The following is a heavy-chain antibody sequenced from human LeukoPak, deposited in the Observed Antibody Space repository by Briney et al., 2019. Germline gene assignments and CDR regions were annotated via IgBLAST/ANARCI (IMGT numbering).Heavy chain of an antibody. CDR2: ISSSGSTI. CDR1: GFTFSSYS. J-gene: IGHJ4*02. CDR3: ARVDRFFDY. D-gene: IGHD1-14*01. Sequence: GGSLRLSCAASGFTFSSYSMNWVRQAPGKGLEWVSYISSSGSTIYYADSVKGRFTISRDNAKNSLYLQMNSLRAEDTAVYYCARVDRFFDYWGQGTLVTVSS. V-gene: IGHV3-48*04.